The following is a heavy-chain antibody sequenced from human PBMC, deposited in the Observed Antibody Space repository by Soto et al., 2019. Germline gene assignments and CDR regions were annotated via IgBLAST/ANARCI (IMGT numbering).Heavy chain of an antibody. D-gene: IGHD6-13*01. CDR1: GGSFSGYY. V-gene: IGHV4-34*01. J-gene: IGHJ4*02. Sequence: PXATLSLTCAVCGGSFSGYYWSGIRQPPGKGLEWIGEINHSGSTNYNPSLKSRVTISVDTSKNQFSLKLSSVTAADTAVYYCARGSSSWYVLWGQGTLVTVSS. CDR3: ARGSSSWYVL. CDR2: INHSGST.